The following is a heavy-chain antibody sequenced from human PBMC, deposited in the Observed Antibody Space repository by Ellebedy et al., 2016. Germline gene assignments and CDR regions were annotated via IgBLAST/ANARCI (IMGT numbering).Heavy chain of an antibody. Sequence: GSLRLSXAVYGGSFSGYYWSWIRQPPGKGLEWIGEINHSGSTNYNPSLKSRVTISVDTSKNQFSLKLSSVTAADTAVYYCARGSSITMIVVVSSYFDYWGQGTLVTVSS. CDR1: GGSFSGYY. J-gene: IGHJ4*02. V-gene: IGHV4-34*01. CDR2: INHSGST. CDR3: ARGSSITMIVVVSSYFDY. D-gene: IGHD3-22*01.